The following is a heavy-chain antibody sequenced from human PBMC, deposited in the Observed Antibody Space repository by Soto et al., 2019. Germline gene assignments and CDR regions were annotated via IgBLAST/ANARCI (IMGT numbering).Heavy chain of an antibody. Sequence: QVQLQESGPGLVKPSETLTLIGNVSGVSMSGYYGSWVRQPAGQGLEWIGRVYSSGVANYNPSIESRVTMSIDTSKNQFSLRLRSVTAADTAVYFCARLGSGSSLVYWGQGIPVTVSS. D-gene: IGHD6-6*01. CDR3: ARLGSGSSLVY. V-gene: IGHV4-4*07. CDR2: VYSSGVA. J-gene: IGHJ4*02. CDR1: GVSMSGYY.